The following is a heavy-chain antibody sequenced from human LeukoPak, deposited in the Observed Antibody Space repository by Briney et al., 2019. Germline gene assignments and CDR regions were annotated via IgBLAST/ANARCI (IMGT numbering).Heavy chain of an antibody. D-gene: IGHD6-6*01. CDR3: ARGGIADRLGT. V-gene: IGHV4-34*01. Sequence: PSETLSLTCAVYGGSFSGYYWSWIRQPPGKWLEWIGEINHSGSTNYNPSLKSRVTISVDTSKNQFSLKLSSVTAADTAVYYCARGGIADRLGTWGQGTLVTVFS. CDR2: INHSGST. J-gene: IGHJ4*02. CDR1: GGSFSGYY.